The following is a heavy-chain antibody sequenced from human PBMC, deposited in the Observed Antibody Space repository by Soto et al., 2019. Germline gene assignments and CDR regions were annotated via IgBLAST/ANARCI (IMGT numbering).Heavy chain of an antibody. CDR2: IYHSGST. J-gene: IGHJ4*02. V-gene: IGHV4-30-2*01. CDR3: ARVSYDSSGYYFIFDY. D-gene: IGHD3-22*01. Sequence: QLQLQESGSGLVKPSQTLSLTCAVSGGSISSGGYSWSWIRQPPGKGLEWIGYIYHSGSTYYNPSLKSRVTISVDRSKNQFSLKLSSVTAADTAVYYCARVSYDSSGYYFIFDYWGQGTLVTVSS. CDR1: GGSISSGGYS.